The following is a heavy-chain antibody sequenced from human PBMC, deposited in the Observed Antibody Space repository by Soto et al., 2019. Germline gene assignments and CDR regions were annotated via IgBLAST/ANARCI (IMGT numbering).Heavy chain of an antibody. V-gene: IGHV3-48*02. J-gene: IGHJ3*02. CDR3: ARSYCGGDCYPYNDAFDI. CDR1: GFTFSSYS. CDR2: ISSSSSTI. Sequence: GGSLRLSCAASGFTFSSYSMNWVRQAPGKGLEWVSYISSSSSTIYYADSVKGRFTISRDNAKNSLYLQMNSLRDEDTAVYYCARSYCGGDCYPYNDAFDIWGQGTMVTVSS. D-gene: IGHD2-21*02.